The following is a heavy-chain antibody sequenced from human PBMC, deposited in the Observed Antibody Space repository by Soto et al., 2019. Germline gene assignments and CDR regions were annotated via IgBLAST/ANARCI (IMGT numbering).Heavy chain of an antibody. Sequence: SETLSLTCTVPGASISGYYWSWIRKSAGKGLEWIGRIYATGTTDYNPSLKSRVMMSVDTSKKQFSLKLRSVTAADTAVYYCVRDGTKTLRDWFDPWGQGISVTVSS. D-gene: IGHD1-1*01. V-gene: IGHV4-4*07. J-gene: IGHJ5*02. CDR2: IYATGTT. CDR1: GASISGYY. CDR3: VRDGTKTLRDWFDP.